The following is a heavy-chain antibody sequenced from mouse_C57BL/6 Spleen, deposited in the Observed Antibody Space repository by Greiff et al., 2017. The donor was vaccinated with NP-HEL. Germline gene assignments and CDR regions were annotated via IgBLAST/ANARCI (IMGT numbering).Heavy chain of an antibody. D-gene: IGHD3-2*02. CDR3: AREDSSGPWFAY. Sequence: EVKVEESGPGMVKPSQSLSLTCTVTGYSITSGYDWHWIRHFPGNKLEWMGYISYSGSTNYNPSLKSRISITHDTSKNHFFLKLNSVTTEDTATYYCAREDSSGPWFAYWGQGTLVTVSA. V-gene: IGHV3-1*01. CDR2: ISYSGST. CDR1: GYSITSGYD. J-gene: IGHJ3*01.